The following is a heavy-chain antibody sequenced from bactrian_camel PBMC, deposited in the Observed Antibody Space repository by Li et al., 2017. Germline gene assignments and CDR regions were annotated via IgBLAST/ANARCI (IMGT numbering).Heavy chain of an antibody. D-gene: IGHD5*01. J-gene: IGHJ4*01. V-gene: IGHV3S40*01. CDR3: AKAGAYPFWGYNY. Sequence: VQLVESGGGLVQPGGSLRLSCAASGFTFRDYGMTWVRQAPGKGLEWVSAINSGSGATYYADSVKGRFTIARDNDKNTVTLQLNSLKTEDMAMYYCAKAGAYPFWGYNYWGQGTQVTVS. CDR2: INSGSGAT. CDR1: GFTFRDYG.